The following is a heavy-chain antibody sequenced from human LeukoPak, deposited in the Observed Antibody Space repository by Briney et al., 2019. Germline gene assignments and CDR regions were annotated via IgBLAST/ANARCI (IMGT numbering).Heavy chain of an antibody. D-gene: IGHD6-6*01. V-gene: IGHV1-2*02. J-gene: IGHJ3*02. Sequence: ASVTVSCKASGYTFTGYYMHWVRQAPGQGLEWMGLINPNSGGTNYAQKFQGRVTMTSDTSISTAYMELSRLRSDDTAVYYCARGRTWGIAARLPYAFDIWGQGTMVTVSS. CDR1: GYTFTGYY. CDR3: ARGRTWGIAARLPYAFDI. CDR2: INPNSGGT.